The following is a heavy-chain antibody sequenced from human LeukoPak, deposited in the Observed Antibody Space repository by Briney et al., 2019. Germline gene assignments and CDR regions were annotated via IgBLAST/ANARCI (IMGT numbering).Heavy chain of an antibody. V-gene: IGHV4-34*01. CDR3: ARGLTYYDFWSGYRDYYYYGMDV. J-gene: IGHJ6*02. CDR1: GGSFSGYY. D-gene: IGHD3-3*01. CDR2: INHSGST. Sequence: SETLSLTCAVYGGSFSGYYLSWIRQPPGKGLEWIGEINHSGSTNYNPSLKSRVTISVDTSKNQFSLKLSSVTAADTAVYYCARGLTYYDFWSGYRDYYYYGMDVWGQGTTVTVSS.